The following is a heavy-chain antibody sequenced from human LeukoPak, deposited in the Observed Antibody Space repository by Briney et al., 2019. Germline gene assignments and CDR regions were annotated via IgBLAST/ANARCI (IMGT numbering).Heavy chain of an antibody. J-gene: IGHJ4*02. D-gene: IGHD4-17*01. CDR2: IYSGGST. V-gene: IGHV3-53*01. CDR1: GFTVSSNY. Sequence: GGSLRLSCAASGFTVSSNYMSWVRQAPGKGLEWVSVIYSGGSTYYADSVKGRFTISRDNSKNTLYLQMNSLRAEDTAVYYCARGIQAYGDVGEYYFDYWGQGTLVTVSS. CDR3: ARGIQAYGDVGEYYFDY.